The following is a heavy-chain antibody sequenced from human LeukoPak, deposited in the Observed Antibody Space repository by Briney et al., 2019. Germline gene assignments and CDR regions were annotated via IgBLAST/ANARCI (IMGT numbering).Heavy chain of an antibody. CDR2: IWYDGRKE. D-gene: IGHD4-17*01. CDR1: GFTFSTYG. V-gene: IGHV3-33*01. Sequence: QPGRSLRLSCAASGFTFSTYGMHWVRQAPGKGLEWVAVIWYDGRKEYYADSVKGRFTISRDNSKNTLYLQMNSLRVEDTAMYYCARDSRDLTVTATEFDFWGQGTLVTVSS. J-gene: IGHJ4*02. CDR3: ARDSRDLTVTATEFDF.